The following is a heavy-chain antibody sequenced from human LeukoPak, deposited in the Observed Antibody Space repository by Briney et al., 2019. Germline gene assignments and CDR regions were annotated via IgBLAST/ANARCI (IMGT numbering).Heavy chain of an antibody. CDR3: ARGLNWNYGWFDP. CDR2: ISSSSSYI. D-gene: IGHD1-7*01. Sequence: SGGSLRLSCAASGLTVSSNCMSWVRQAPGKGLEWVSCISSSSSYIYYADSVKGRFTISRDNAKNSLYLQMNSLRAEDTAVYYCARGLNWNYGWFDPWGQGTLVTVSS. CDR1: GLTVSSNC. J-gene: IGHJ5*02. V-gene: IGHV3-21*01.